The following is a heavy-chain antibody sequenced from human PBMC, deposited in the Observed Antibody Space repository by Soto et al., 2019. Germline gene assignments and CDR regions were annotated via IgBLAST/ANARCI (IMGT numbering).Heavy chain of an antibody. D-gene: IGHD2-15*01. V-gene: IGHV4-59*11. CDR3: ARLQYTVVTALDI. CDR2: IYHTVKT. Sequence: QVQLQESGPRLVKPSETLSLTCSVSGVSIGSHFWSWIRQDPGKGPELVGYIYHTVKTNYHPPLKSRVTRSMDTSENQLSLQMSSVTAADTAVYYCARLQYTVVTALDIWGKGTMVTVSS. CDR1: GVSIGSHF. J-gene: IGHJ3*02.